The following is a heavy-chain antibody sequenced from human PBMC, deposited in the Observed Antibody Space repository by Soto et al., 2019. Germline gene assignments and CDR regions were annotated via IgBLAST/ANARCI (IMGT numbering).Heavy chain of an antibody. J-gene: IGHJ6*03. CDR2: ISGSGGST. Sequence: GGSLRLSCAASGFTFSSYAMSWVRQAPGKGLEWVSAISGSGGSTYYADSVKGRFTISRDNAKNTLYLQMNSLRAEDTAVYYCARDGTYYYGSGSYLFGYYYYMDVWGKGTTVTVSS. CDR1: GFTFSSYA. CDR3: ARDGTYYYGSGSYLFGYYYYMDV. V-gene: IGHV3-23*01. D-gene: IGHD3-10*01.